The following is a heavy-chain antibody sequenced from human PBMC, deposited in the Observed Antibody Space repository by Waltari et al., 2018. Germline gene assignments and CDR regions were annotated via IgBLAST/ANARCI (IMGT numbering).Heavy chain of an antibody. V-gene: IGHV3-74*01. J-gene: IGHJ4*02. CDR1: GFTFSDYW. CDR3: ASGYYYSVFDS. D-gene: IGHD3-22*01. Sequence: EVQLVESGGGLVQPGGSLRLSCVASGFTFSDYWMHWVRQAPGKGLMWVSRIDSDGSTTHYADSVKGRFTISRDNAKNTAYLQINSLRAEDTAVYYCASGYYYSVFDSWGQGTLVTVSS. CDR2: IDSDGSTT.